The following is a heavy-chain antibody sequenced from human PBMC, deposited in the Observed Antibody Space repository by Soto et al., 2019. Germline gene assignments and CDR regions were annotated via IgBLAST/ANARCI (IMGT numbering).Heavy chain of an antibody. J-gene: IGHJ5*01. Sequence: GQLLESGGGLVQPGGSLRLSCVGSGFTFSSHAMSWVRQAPGKGLEWVSAMSASGVSTYYADSVKGRFTISSDNSQSTMYLQMNSLRAEDTAVYFCAKGGHYNYEAWFDSWGQGTLVAVSS. CDR3: AKGGHYNYEAWFDS. CDR2: MSASGVST. V-gene: IGHV3-23*01. CDR1: GFTFSSHA. D-gene: IGHD1-1*01.